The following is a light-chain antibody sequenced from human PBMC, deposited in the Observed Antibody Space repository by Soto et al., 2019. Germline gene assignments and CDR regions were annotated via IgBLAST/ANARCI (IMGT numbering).Light chain of an antibody. CDR1: SSNIGSNS. Sequence: QPVLTQPPSASGTPGQRLTISCSGSSSNIGSNSVSWYQQIPGTAPRLIIHSNVQRPSGVPDRFSGSKSGASVSLAISGLQSEDEADYYCASWDDNLDAVVFGGGTKLTVL. CDR3: ASWDDNLDAVV. CDR2: SNV. V-gene: IGLV1-44*01. J-gene: IGLJ2*01.